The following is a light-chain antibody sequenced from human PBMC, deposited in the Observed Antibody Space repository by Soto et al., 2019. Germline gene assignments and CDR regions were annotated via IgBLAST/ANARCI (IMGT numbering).Light chain of an antibody. CDR3: QQYGRSWWT. CDR2: GAS. CDR1: QSVSSSY. J-gene: IGKJ1*01. Sequence: EIVLTQSPGTLSLSPGERATLSCRTSQSVSSSYLAWYQQKPGQAPRLLIYGASSRATGIPDRFSGSGSGTDFPLTISRLEPEDFAVYYGQQYGRSWWTFGQGTKVEIK. V-gene: IGKV3-20*01.